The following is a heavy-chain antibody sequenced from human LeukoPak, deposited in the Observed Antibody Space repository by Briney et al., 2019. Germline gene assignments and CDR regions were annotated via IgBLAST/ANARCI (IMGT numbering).Heavy chain of an antibody. D-gene: IGHD5-24*01. J-gene: IGHJ4*02. CDR3: AKTPVGMVTLDY. V-gene: IGHV1-18*01. CDR2: ISAYNGNT. CDR1: GYSFPNYG. Sequence: ASVKVSCKASGYSFPNYGINWVRQAPGQGLEWMGWISAYNGNTNYAQKLQGRVTMTTDTSTSTAYMELSSLRSEDTAVYYCAKTPVGMVTLDYWGQGTLVTVSS.